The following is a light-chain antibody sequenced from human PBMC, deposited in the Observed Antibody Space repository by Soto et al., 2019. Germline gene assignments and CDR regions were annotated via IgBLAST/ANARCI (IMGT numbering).Light chain of an antibody. J-gene: IGKJ1*01. CDR1: QSISYY. V-gene: IGKV1-39*01. CDR3: QQSYSTPRT. CDR2: AAS. Sequence: DIQMTQSPSSLSASVGDRVTITCRASQSISYYLNWYQQKPGKAPKLLIYAASTLQSGVPSRFSGSGSGTDFILTISSLQPEDFATYYCQQSYSTPRTFGQGTKVEIK.